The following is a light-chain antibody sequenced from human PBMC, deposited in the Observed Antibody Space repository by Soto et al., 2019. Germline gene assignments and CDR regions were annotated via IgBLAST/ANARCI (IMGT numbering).Light chain of an antibody. J-gene: IGKJ1*01. Sequence: EIVLTQFPGTLSLSPGERATLSCRASQSVGRNYVAWYQQKPGQAPRVIIYAASNRASGIPARFSGSGSGSDFTLTIRRLEPEDFTVYYCQQYGTAPWAFGQATKVEIK. CDR3: QQYGTAPWA. V-gene: IGKV3-20*01. CDR2: AAS. CDR1: QSVGRNY.